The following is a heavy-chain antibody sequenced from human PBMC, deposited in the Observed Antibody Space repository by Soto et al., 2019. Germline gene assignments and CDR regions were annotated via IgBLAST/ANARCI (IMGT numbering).Heavy chain of an antibody. CDR3: TTETYYDFWSGYPNWFDP. Sequence: WGSLRLSCAASGFTFSNAWMSWVRQAPGKGLEWVGRIKSKTDGGTTDYAAPVKGRFTISRDDSKNTPYLQMNSLKTEDTAVYYCTTETYYDFWSGYPNWFDPWGQGTLVTVSS. CDR2: IKSKTDGGTT. CDR1: GFTFSNAW. J-gene: IGHJ5*02. V-gene: IGHV3-15*01. D-gene: IGHD3-3*01.